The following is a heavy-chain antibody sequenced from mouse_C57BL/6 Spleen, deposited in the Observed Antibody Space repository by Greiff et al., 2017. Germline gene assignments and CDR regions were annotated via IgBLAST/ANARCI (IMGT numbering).Heavy chain of an antibody. CDR2: IDPSDSYT. Sequence: QVHVKQPGAELVMPGASVKLSCKASGYTFTSYWMHWVKQRPGQGLEWIGEIDPSDSYTNYNQKFKGKSTLTVDKSSSTAYMQLSSLTSEDSAVYYCARSAGMDYWGQGTSVTVSS. CDR3: ARSAGMDY. J-gene: IGHJ4*01. V-gene: IGHV1-69*01. CDR1: GYTFTSYW.